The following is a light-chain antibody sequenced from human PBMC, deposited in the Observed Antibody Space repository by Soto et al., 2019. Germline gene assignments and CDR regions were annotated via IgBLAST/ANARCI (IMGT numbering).Light chain of an antibody. Sequence: EIVMSQSPATLSVSPGERATLSCRASQSVSNNLAWYQQKPGQAPRLLIYAASTRATGIPPRFSGSGSATKFTLTISSLQPEDFAVYYCQQYNNWPPLTFGGGTKVEIK. CDR2: AAS. CDR3: QQYNNWPPLT. V-gene: IGKV3-15*01. CDR1: QSVSNN. J-gene: IGKJ4*01.